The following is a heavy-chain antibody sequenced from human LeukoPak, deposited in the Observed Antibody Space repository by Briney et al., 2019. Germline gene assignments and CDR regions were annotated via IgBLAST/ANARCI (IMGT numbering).Heavy chain of an antibody. V-gene: IGHV4-59*01. CDR1: GGSISSYY. J-gene: IGHJ4*02. CDR2: IYYSGST. Sequence: SETLSLTCTVSGGSISSYYWSWIRQPPGEGLEWIGYIYYSGSTNYNPSLKSRVTISVDTSKNQFSLKLSSVTAADTAVYYCARAPIAAGGTENFDYWGQGTLVTVSS. D-gene: IGHD6-13*01. CDR3: ARAPIAAGGTENFDY.